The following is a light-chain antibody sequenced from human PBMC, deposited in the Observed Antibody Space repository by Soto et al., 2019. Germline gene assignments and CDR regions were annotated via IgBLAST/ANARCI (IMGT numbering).Light chain of an antibody. J-gene: IGKJ1*01. CDR3: QQYNNWPPWT. CDR1: RSIRNN. Sequence: EIVMTQSPATLSLSLGERATLSCRASRSIRNNLAWYQQQPGQDPRLLIYGASTRATGIPARFSGSGSGKEFSLTISSLHAEDFAIYYCQQYNNWPPWTFGQGTKVEIK. CDR2: GAS. V-gene: IGKV3-15*01.